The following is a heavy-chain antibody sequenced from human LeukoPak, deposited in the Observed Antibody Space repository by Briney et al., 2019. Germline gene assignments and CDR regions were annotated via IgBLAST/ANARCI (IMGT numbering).Heavy chain of an antibody. CDR3: ARGAPVTTGLGFDY. J-gene: IGHJ4*02. V-gene: IGHV4-59*01. Sequence: SETLSLTCTVSGGSISSYYWSWIRQPPGKGLEWIGYIYYSGSTNYNPSLKSRVTISVDTSKNQFSLKLSSVTAADTAVYYCARGAPVTTGLGFDYWGQGTLVAVSS. CDR1: GGSISSYY. D-gene: IGHD4-17*01. CDR2: IYYSGST.